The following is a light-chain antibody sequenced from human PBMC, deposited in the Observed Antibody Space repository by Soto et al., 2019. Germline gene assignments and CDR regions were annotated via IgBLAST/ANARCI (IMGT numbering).Light chain of an antibody. CDR3: QQYGNYPWT. CDR1: QSVSSW. Sequence: DIQMTQSPSTLSASVGDRVTITCRASQSVSSWLAWYQQKPGKAPKLLIYKASSLESGVPSRFSGSGSGTEFNLTISSLQPDDFATYYCQQYGNYPWTFGQGTKVEIK. CDR2: KAS. V-gene: IGKV1-5*03. J-gene: IGKJ1*01.